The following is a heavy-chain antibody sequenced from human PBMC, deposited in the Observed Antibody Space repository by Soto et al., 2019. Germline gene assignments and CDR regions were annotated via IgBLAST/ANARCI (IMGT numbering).Heavy chain of an antibody. J-gene: IGHJ6*02. V-gene: IGHV4-34*01. CDR2: INNSAST. CDR3: ARGEYDGSGLYSWAPLGLDV. D-gene: IGHD3-22*01. Sequence: QVQLRQWGAGLLKPAETLRLTCAVFGGSFTDYYWAWIRQSPGKRRALIGEINNSASTDYNPSLRGRATILVDTFNKQFSLHLTTVTAADTAVYYCARGEYDGSGLYSWAPLGLDVWGPGTAVTVAS. CDR1: GGSFTDYY.